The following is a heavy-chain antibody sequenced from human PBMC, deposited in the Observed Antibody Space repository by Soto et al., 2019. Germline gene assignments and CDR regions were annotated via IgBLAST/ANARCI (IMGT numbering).Heavy chain of an antibody. D-gene: IGHD3-10*01. Sequence: SETLSLTCAVYGGSFSGYYWSWIRQPPGKGLEWIGEINHSGSTNYNPSLKSRVTISVDTSKNQFSLKLSSVTAADTAVYYCGVTGYGSGIVYKRGYFDYWGQGTLVTVSS. CDR2: INHSGST. J-gene: IGHJ4*02. CDR1: GGSFSGYY. CDR3: GVTGYGSGIVYKRGYFDY. V-gene: IGHV4-34*01.